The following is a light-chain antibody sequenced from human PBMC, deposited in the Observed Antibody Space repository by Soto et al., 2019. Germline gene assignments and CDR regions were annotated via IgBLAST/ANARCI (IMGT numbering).Light chain of an antibody. CDR2: DNN. V-gene: IGLV1-51*01. CDR3: GTWDSSLSNWV. J-gene: IGLJ3*02. Sequence: QSVLTQPPSVSAAPGQKVTISCSGSNSNIGNNYVSWYQQLPGTAPKLLIYDNNKRPSGIPDRFSGSKSGTSATLGITGLQTGDEADYYCGTWDSSLSNWVFGGGTKLTVL. CDR1: NSNIGNNY.